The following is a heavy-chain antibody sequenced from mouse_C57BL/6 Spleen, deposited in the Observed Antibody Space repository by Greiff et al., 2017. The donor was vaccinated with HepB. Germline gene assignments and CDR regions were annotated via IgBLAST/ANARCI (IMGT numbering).Heavy chain of an antibody. CDR1: GYAFSSSW. J-gene: IGHJ3*01. D-gene: IGHD2-4*01. V-gene: IGHV1-82*01. Sequence: QVQLKESGPELVKPGASVKISCKASGYAFSSSWMNWVKQRPGKGLEWIGRIYPGDGDTNYNGKFKGKATLTADKSSSTAYMQLSSLTSEDSAVYFCARNDYDPAWFAYWGQGTLVTVSA. CDR3: ARNDYDPAWFAY. CDR2: IYPGDGDT.